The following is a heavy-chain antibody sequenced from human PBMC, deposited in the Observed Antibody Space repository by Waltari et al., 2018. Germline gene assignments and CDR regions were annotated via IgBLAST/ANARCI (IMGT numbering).Heavy chain of an antibody. V-gene: IGHV3-73*02. J-gene: IGHJ4*01. D-gene: IGHD3-16*01. Sequence: EVHLVESGGGLVQPGGSLKISCAASGFNFNMSTIHWVRQAPGEGLEWIGRIRSKINNDATAYGASVKDRFSISRDDSRNTAFLEMNSLKTDDSAVYYCAKQKTGGANDFWGQGTLVTVST. CDR2: IRSKINNDAT. CDR3: AKQKTGGANDF. CDR1: GFNFNMST.